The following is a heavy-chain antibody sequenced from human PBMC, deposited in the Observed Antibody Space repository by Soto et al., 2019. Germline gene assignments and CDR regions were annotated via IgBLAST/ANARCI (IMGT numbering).Heavy chain of an antibody. Sequence: PSETLSLTCPVSIGSISNYFLTWIRQRPGRGLEWVGYISYSGTTNYNASLKSRVTISVDTSANQFSLRVRSVTAADTAVYYCGRIRGLGEVSPYFDHWGQGALVTVSS. V-gene: IGHV4-59*01. D-gene: IGHD3-16*01. CDR2: ISYSGTT. CDR1: IGSISNYF. J-gene: IGHJ4*02. CDR3: GRIRGLGEVSPYFDH.